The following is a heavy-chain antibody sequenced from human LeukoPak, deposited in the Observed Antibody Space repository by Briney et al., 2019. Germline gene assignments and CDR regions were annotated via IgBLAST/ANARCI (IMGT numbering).Heavy chain of an antibody. V-gene: IGHV3-7*05. J-gene: IGHJ4*02. D-gene: IGHD3-16*01. CDR1: GFSISSYW. CDR3: ARDDYLGY. Sequence: GRSLRLSRAGSGFSISSYWMAWVRQAPGRGLEWVAHIKQDGSEKSYVDLVKGRFTISRDNAKNSVYLQMNSLRVEDTAVYYCARDDYLGYWGQGGLVTVSS. CDR2: IKQDGSEK.